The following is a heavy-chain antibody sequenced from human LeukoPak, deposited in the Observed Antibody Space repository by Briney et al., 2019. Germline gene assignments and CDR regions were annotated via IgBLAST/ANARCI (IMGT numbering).Heavy chain of an antibody. J-gene: IGHJ4*02. CDR2: ITGSGNST. V-gene: IGHV3-23*01. Sequence: GGSLRLSCAVSGFTLSNYAMTWVRQAPGKGLEWVSEITGSGNSTYYADSVKGRFTISRDNSKNTMYLHVNSLRSDDAAVYYCSRELFDFDYWGQGTLVTVSS. D-gene: IGHD3-10*01. CDR3: SRELFDFDY. CDR1: GFTLSNYA.